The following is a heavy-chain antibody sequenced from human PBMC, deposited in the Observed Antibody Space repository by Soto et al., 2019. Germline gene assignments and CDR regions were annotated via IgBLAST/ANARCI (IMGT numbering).Heavy chain of an antibody. CDR2: INPKSGGT. D-gene: IGHD1-26*01. J-gene: IGHJ4*02. V-gene: IGHV1-2*02. Sequence: AASVKVSCKASGYTFTVYYMHWVRQAPGQGLEWMGWINPKSGGTMYPQKFQGRVTMTWDTSISTAYMALTRLRSDDTAVYYCARDLAKGGGSAVFDYWGQGTLVTVSS. CDR3: ARDLAKGGGSAVFDY. CDR1: GYTFTVYY.